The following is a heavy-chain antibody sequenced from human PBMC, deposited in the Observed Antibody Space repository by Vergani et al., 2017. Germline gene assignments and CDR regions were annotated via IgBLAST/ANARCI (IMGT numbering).Heavy chain of an antibody. Sequence: QVQLVESGGGVVQPGRSLRLSCAASGFTFSSYGMHWVRQAPGKGLEWVAVISYDGSNKYYADSVKGRFTISRDNSKNTLYLQMNSLRAEDTAVYYCARDAGLVIVDVWGQG. CDR2: ISYDGSNK. CDR1: GFTFSSYG. CDR3: ARDAGLVIVDV. V-gene: IGHV3-30*03. D-gene: IGHD3-9*01. J-gene: IGHJ6*02.